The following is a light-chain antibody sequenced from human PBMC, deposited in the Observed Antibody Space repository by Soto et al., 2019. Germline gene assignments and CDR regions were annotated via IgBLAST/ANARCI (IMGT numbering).Light chain of an antibody. CDR2: NAS. Sequence: EIVLSQSPDTLSLSPGERATLSCRASKSVSKSLVWYQQKPGQAPRLLIYNASNRATGIPVKFTGSGSGTDFTLTISSLAPEDFAVYYCQQRHHWPRTFGQGTKVDIK. CDR1: KSVSKS. CDR3: QQRHHWPRT. V-gene: IGKV3-11*01. J-gene: IGKJ1*01.